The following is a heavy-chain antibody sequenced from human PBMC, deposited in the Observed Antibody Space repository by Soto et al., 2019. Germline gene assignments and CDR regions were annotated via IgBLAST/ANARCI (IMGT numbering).Heavy chain of an antibody. CDR1: GFTFSSYA. J-gene: IGHJ4*02. V-gene: IGHV3-21*01. Sequence: GGSLRLSCAASGFTFSSYAMNWVRQAPGKGLEWVSTIDYTGGYLYYADSVKGRFTISGDNAKKTLYLQMNSLRAEDTAVYYCAIQSRPYYDFWSGSNWGQGTLVTV. CDR3: AIQSRPYYDFWSGSN. D-gene: IGHD3-3*01. CDR2: IDYTGGYL.